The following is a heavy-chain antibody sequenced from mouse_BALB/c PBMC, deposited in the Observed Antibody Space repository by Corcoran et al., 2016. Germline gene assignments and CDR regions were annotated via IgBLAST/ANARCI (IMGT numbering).Heavy chain of an antibody. CDR2: INTYTGEP. CDR3: ASEPYAMDY. V-gene: IGHV9-3-1*01. Sequence: QIQLVQSGPELKKPGETVKISCKPSGYTFTNYGMNWVKQAPGKGLKWMGWINTYTGEPTYADDFKGRFAFSLETSASTAYLQINNLKNEDTATYFCASEPYAMDYWGQGTSVTVSS. CDR1: GYTFTNYG. J-gene: IGHJ4*01.